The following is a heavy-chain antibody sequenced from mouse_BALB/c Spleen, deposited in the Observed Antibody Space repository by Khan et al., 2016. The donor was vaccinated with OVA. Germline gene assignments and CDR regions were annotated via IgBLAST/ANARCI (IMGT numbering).Heavy chain of an antibody. CDR1: GFTFSSYG. Sequence: EVQLVESGGGLVQPEGSRKLSCAASGFTFSSYGMHWVRQAPEKGLEWVAYISGDSSTIYYAETVKGSFTSSRDNPKNTPFLQMTSLMSEDTAMYYCATSYYYGYYFDYWGPGTTLTVSS. V-gene: IGHV5-17*02. J-gene: IGHJ2*01. CDR2: ISGDSSTI. CDR3: ATSYYYGYYFDY. D-gene: IGHD1-1*01.